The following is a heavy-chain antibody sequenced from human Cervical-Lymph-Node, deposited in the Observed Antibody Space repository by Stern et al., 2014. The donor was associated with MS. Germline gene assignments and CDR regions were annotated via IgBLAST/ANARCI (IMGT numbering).Heavy chain of an antibody. Sequence: QVQLVESGGGVVQPGRSLRLSCAASGFTFSSYGMYWVRQAPGKGLEWVAVISYDGSNKYYADSVKGRFTISRDNSKNTLYLQMNSLRAEDTAVYHCAKDVAHLGYSDYWGQGTLVTVSS. CDR2: ISYDGSNK. D-gene: IGHD3-16*02. J-gene: IGHJ4*02. CDR1: GFTFSSYG. CDR3: AKDVAHLGYSDY. V-gene: IGHV3-30*18.